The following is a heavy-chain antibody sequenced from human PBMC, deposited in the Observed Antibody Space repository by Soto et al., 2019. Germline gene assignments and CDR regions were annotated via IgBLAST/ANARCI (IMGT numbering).Heavy chain of an antibody. CDR3: VREYGIYFDS. J-gene: IGHJ4*02. D-gene: IGHD2-8*01. V-gene: IGHV3-64*04. Sequence: TVGSLRLSCSASGFTFSSYAMHWFRQAPWKGLEYVSGVRGNGDPPFYADSVEGRFTISRDNARNRLYLQMNSLRDEDTAVYYCVREYGIYFDSWGPGTLVTVSS. CDR2: VRGNGDPP. CDR1: GFTFSSYA.